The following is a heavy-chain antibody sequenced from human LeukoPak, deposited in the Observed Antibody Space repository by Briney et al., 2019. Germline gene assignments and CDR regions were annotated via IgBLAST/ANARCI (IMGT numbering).Heavy chain of an antibody. J-gene: IGHJ3*02. CDR3: ARGGGYDDAFDI. D-gene: IGHD5-12*01. CDR2: IYYSGST. Sequence: PPETLSLTCTVSGDSPTRYYGSSIRQPPGRGRGWIGYIYYSGSTNYNPSLKSRVTISVDTSKNQFYLKLSSVTAADTAVYYCARGGGYDDAFDIWGQGTMVTVSS. V-gene: IGHV4-59*01. CDR1: GDSPTRYY.